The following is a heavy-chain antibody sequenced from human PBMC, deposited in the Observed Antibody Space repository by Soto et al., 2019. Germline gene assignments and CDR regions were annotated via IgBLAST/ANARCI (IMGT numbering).Heavy chain of an antibody. CDR2: IVVGSGNT. D-gene: IGHD6-13*01. Sequence: ASVKVSCKASGFTFTSSAVQWVRQARGQRLEWIGWIVVGSGNTNYAQKFQERVTITRDMSTSTAYMELSSLRSEDTAVYYCAAGIAAAGLSDYWGQGTLVTVSS. CDR3: AAGIAAAGLSDY. V-gene: IGHV1-58*01. CDR1: GFTFTSSA. J-gene: IGHJ4*02.